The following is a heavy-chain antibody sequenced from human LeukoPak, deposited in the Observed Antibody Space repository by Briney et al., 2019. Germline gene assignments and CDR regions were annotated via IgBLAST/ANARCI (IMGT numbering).Heavy chain of an antibody. J-gene: IGHJ4*02. Sequence: SEALSLTCTVSGGSISSYYWSWIRQPPGKGLEWIGYIYYSGSTNYNPSLKSRVTISADTSKNHFSLKLNSVTTADTAVYYCTRGAGWLIDYWGQGILVTVSS. CDR2: IYYSGST. CDR1: GGSISSYY. V-gene: IGHV4-59*01. CDR3: TRGAGWLIDY. D-gene: IGHD3-16*01.